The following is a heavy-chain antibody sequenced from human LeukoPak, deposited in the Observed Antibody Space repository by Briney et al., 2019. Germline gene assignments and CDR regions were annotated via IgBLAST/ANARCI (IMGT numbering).Heavy chain of an antibody. CDR3: ARDRRLTFGGVIVPFDY. Sequence: PGGSLRLSCADSGFTFSSYEMNWVRQAPGKGLEWVSYISSSGDTIYYADSVKGRFTNSRDNAKNSLYLQMNSLRAEDTGLYYCARDRRLTFGGVIVPFDYWGQGTLVTVSS. D-gene: IGHD3-16*02. V-gene: IGHV3-48*03. CDR1: GFTFSSYE. J-gene: IGHJ4*02. CDR2: ISSSGDTI.